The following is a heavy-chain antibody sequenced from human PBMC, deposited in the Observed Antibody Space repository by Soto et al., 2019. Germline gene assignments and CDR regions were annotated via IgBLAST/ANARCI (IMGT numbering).Heavy chain of an antibody. V-gene: IGHV3-21*06. J-gene: IGHJ4*02. CDR1: GFIFTRYS. CDR2: ISSTTNYI. Sequence: EVQLVDSGGGLVKPGGSLRLSCAASGFIFTRYSMNWVRQAPGKGLEWVSSISSTTNYIYYGDSMKGRFTISRDNAKNSLYLEMNSLRAEDTAVYYCARESEDLTSNFDYWGQGTLVTVSS. CDR3: ARESEDLTSNFDY.